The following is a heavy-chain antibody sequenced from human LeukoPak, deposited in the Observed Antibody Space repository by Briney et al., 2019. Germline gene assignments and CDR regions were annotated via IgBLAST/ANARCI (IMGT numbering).Heavy chain of an antibody. CDR2: IYYSGST. V-gene: IGHV4-59*01. J-gene: IGHJ3*02. Sequence: TPSETLSLTCTVSGGSISSYYWSWIRQPPGKGLEWIGYIYYSGSTNYNPSLKSRVTISVDTSKNQFSLKLSSVTAADTAVYYCARDLLEGLEVIWGQGTMVTVSS. CDR3: ARDLLEGLEVI. CDR1: GGSISSYY. D-gene: IGHD3/OR15-3a*01.